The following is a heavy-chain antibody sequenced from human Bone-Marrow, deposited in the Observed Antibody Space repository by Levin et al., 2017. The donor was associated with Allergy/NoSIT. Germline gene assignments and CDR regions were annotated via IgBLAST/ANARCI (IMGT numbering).Heavy chain of an antibody. Sequence: GGSLRLSCAPSGFIFSSSAMNWVRQAPGKGLEWVALISSDGSDTYHADSVKGRFSISRDNSKNTLYLQMSSLTPEDTAVYYCARGYSGYGSLDYWGQGTLVTVSS. D-gene: IGHD5-12*01. CDR3: ARGYSGYGSLDY. J-gene: IGHJ4*02. CDR1: GFIFSSSA. CDR2: ISSDGSDT. V-gene: IGHV3-30-3*01.